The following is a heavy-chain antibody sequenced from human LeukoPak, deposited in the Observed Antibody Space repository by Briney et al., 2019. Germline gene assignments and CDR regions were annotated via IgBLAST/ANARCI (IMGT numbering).Heavy chain of an antibody. CDR3: ATRPRRDGYKNFDY. V-gene: IGHV1-69*01. Sequence: SVNVSCKASGGTFSSYAISWVRQAPGQGLEWMGGIIPIFGTANYAQKFQGRVTITADESTSTAYMELSSLRSEDTAVYYCATRPRRDGYKNFDYWGQGTLVTVSS. J-gene: IGHJ4*02. CDR1: GGTFSSYA. D-gene: IGHD5-24*01. CDR2: IIPIFGTA.